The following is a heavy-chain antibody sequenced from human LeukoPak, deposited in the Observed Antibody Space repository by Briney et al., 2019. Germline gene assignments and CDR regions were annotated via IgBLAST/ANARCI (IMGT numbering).Heavy chain of an antibody. CDR1: GFTFSSYA. Sequence: GGSLRLSCAASGFTFSSYAMRWARQAPGEGLGLISASSGRCGSTYYADSVKGRFTISRDNSKITLYLQMNSLRAEDTAVYYCAKRRYSSSWYNYWGQGTVVTVSS. V-gene: IGHV3-23*01. D-gene: IGHD6-13*01. CDR3: AKRRYSSSWYNY. CDR2: SSGRCGST. J-gene: IGHJ4*02.